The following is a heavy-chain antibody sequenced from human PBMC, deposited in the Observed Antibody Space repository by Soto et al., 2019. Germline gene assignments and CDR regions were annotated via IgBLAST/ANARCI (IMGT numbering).Heavy chain of an antibody. Sequence: QVQLVESGGGVVQPGRSLRLSCTASGFTLSGHAMHWVRQAPGKGLEWVAVISYDGRNKYYADSVKGRFTIARDNSKNTLYLQMNSLRAEDTAVYYCARGGSTWDDCPDYWGQGTLVTVSS. J-gene: IGHJ4*02. CDR2: ISYDGRNK. CDR3: ARGGSTWDDCPDY. CDR1: GFTLSGHA. V-gene: IGHV3-33*01. D-gene: IGHD2-21*02.